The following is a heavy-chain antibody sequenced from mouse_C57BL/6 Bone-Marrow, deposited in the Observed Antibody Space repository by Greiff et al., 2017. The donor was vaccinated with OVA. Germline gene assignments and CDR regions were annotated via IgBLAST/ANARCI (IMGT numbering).Heavy chain of an antibody. CDR1: EYEFPSHD. J-gene: IGHJ4*01. CDR2: INSDGGST. V-gene: IGHV5-2*01. CDR3: ERLRYYGSSPAMDY. D-gene: IGHD1-1*01. Sequence: DVKLVESGGGLVQPGESLKLSCESNEYEFPSHDMSWVRKTPEKRLELVAAINSDGGSTYYPDTMERRFIISRDNTKKTLYLQMSSLRSEDTALYDCERLRYYGSSPAMDYWGQGTSVTVSS.